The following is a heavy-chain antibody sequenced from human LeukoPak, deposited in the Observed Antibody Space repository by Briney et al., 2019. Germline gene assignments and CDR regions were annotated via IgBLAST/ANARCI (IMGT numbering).Heavy chain of an antibody. D-gene: IGHD2-15*01. CDR3: ARDGGYCSGGSCPDNWFDP. J-gene: IGHJ5*02. CDR2: ISAYNGNT. V-gene: IGHV1-18*01. Sequence: ASVKVSCKASGYTFTSYGISWVRQAPGQGLEWMGWISAYNGNTNCAQKLQGRVTMTTDTSTSTAYMELRSLRSDDTAVYYCARDGGYCSGGSCPDNWFDPWGQGTLVTVSS. CDR1: GYTFTSYG.